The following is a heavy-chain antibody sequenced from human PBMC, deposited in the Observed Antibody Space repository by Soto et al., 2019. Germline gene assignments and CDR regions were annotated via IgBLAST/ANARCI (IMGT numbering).Heavy chain of an antibody. CDR1: GFSFSSHV. Sequence: TGGFLRLSCAASGFSFSSHVMYWVRQAPGKGLEWVAVISYDGSNKYYADSVKGRFTISRDDSRNTVYLQLNSLRAEDTAVYYCAKSEVMITFGAVNAEYCQHWGQGTLVTVS. V-gene: IGHV3-30*18. CDR2: ISYDGSNK. J-gene: IGHJ1*01. D-gene: IGHD3-16*01. CDR3: AKSEVMITFGAVNAEYCQH.